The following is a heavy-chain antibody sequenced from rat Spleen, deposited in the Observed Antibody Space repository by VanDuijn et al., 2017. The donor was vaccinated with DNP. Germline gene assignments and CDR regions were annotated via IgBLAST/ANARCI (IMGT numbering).Heavy chain of an antibody. CDR1: GFTFSDYN. Sequence: EVQLVESGGGLVQPGRSLKLSCAASGFTFSDYNMAWVRQAPAKGLEWVATIFYAGTTTYYRGSVKGRFTISRDNAKNTLYLQMNSLRSEDTATYYCARDRVTIAAMDAWGQGTLVTVSS. D-gene: IGHD1-2*01. J-gene: IGHJ3*01. CDR2: IFYAGTTT. V-gene: IGHV5-7*01. CDR3: ARDRVTIAAMDA.